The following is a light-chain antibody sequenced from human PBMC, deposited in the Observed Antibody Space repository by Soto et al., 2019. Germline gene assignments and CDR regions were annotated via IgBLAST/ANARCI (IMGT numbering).Light chain of an antibody. CDR2: GNS. Sequence: QSVLTQPPSVSGAPGQRVTISCTGSSSNIGAGYDVHWYQQLPGTAPKLLIYGNSNRPSGVPDRFSGSKSGTSVSLAITGLQPEDQADYHCQSYDSSLSGSIFGGGTKLTVL. J-gene: IGLJ2*01. CDR1: SSNIGAGYD. CDR3: QSYDSSLSGSI. V-gene: IGLV1-40*01.